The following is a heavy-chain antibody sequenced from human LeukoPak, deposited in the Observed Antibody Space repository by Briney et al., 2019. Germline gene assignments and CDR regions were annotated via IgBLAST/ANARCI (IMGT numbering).Heavy chain of an antibody. CDR2: IYSGGST. Sequence: GGSLRLSCAASGFTVSSNYMSWVRQAPGKGLEWVSVIYSGGSTYYADSVKGRFTISRDNSKNTLYLQMNSLRAEDTAVYYCARGALLYYFDSWGQGTLVTVSS. CDR3: ARGALLYYFDS. CDR1: GFTVSSNY. J-gene: IGHJ4*02. D-gene: IGHD2-21*01. V-gene: IGHV3-53*01.